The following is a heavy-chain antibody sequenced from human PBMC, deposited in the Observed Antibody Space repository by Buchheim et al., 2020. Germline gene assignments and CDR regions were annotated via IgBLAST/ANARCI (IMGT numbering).Heavy chain of an antibody. CDR3: ASPGGSYTSSSSYFDY. J-gene: IGHJ4*02. Sequence: QVQLVESGGGVVQPGRSLRLSCAASGFTFRGFAMHWVRQAPGKGLEWVAVISYDGSNQDYVDSVKGRFTISRDNSKNTPYLQMNSLRPEDTAVYYCASPGGSYTSSSSYFDYWGQGTL. CDR1: GFTFRGFA. D-gene: IGHD6-6*01. CDR2: ISYDGSNQ. V-gene: IGHV3-30-3*01.